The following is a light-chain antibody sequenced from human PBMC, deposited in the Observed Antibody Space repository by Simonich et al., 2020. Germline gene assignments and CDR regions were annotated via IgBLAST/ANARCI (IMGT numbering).Light chain of an antibody. J-gene: IGLJ2*01. CDR3: CSYAGSYTLV. CDR1: SSDVGGYNY. V-gene: IGLV2-11*01. CDR2: DVS. Sequence: QSALTQPRSVSGSTGQSVTISCTGTSSDVGGYNYVSWYQQHPGKAPILMIYDVSKRPSGVPDRVSGSKSGNTASLTISGLQAEDEADYYCCSYAGSYTLVFGGGTKLTVL.